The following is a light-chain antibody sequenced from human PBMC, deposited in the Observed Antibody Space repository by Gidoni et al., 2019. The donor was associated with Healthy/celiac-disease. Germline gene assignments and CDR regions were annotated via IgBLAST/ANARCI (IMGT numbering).Light chain of an antibody. V-gene: IGLV1-51*01. CDR3: GTWDSSLSAVV. CDR2: DND. Sequence: QSVLTQPPSVSAAPGQRVTISCSGGPSNIGNNYVHWYQHVPGTAPKLLIYDNDKRPSGIPDRLSGSKSGSSATLGITGLQTGDEADYYCGTWDSSLSAVVFGGGTKLTVL. CDR1: PSNIGNNY. J-gene: IGLJ2*01.